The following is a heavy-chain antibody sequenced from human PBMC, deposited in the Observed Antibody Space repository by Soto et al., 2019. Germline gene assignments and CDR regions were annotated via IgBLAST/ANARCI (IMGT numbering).Heavy chain of an antibody. Sequence: GGSLRLSCAASGFTFSSYSMNWVRQAPGKGLEWVSSISSSSSYIYYADSVKGRFTISRDNAKNSLYLQMNSLRAEDTAVYYCSSIGIAARLLADDSFDIWGQGTMVTGSS. J-gene: IGHJ3*02. CDR2: ISSSSSYI. D-gene: IGHD6-6*01. CDR3: SSIGIAARLLADDSFDI. V-gene: IGHV3-21*01. CDR1: GFTFSSYS.